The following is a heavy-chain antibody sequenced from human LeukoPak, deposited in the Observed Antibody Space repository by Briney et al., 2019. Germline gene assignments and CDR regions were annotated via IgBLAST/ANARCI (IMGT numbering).Heavy chain of an antibody. Sequence: SVKVSCKASGGTFSSYAISWVRQAPGEGLEWLGGIIPIFGAANYGQKFQGRVTSTADESTSTGYVELSSMRSKDTSVCYCARERAPRYGKVVTARPPPWFDPWGQGTLVTVSS. CDR3: ARERAPRYGKVVTARPPPWFDP. J-gene: IGHJ5*02. V-gene: IGHV1-69*01. D-gene: IGHD2-21*02. CDR1: GGTFSSYA. CDR2: IIPIFGAA.